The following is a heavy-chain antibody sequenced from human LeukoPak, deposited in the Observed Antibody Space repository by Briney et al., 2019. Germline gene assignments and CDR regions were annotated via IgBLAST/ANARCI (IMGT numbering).Heavy chain of an antibody. Sequence: SETLSLTCTVSGGSISSYYWSWIRQPPGKGLEWIGEINHSGSTNYNPSLKSRVTISVDTSKNQFSLKLSSVTAADTAVYYCASRRLRFLEWLSPYYYYGMDVWGQGTTVTVSS. CDR3: ASRRLRFLEWLSPYYYYGMDV. V-gene: IGHV4-34*01. CDR2: INHSGST. J-gene: IGHJ6*02. CDR1: GGSISSYY. D-gene: IGHD3-3*01.